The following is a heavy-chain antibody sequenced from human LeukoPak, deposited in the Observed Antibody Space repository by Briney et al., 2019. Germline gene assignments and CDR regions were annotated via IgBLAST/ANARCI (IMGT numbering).Heavy chain of an antibody. CDR3: VRDSSAWSRDY. V-gene: IGHV4-38-2*02. CDR1: GYSISSGHF. J-gene: IGHJ4*02. Sequence: PSEILSLTCAVSGYSISSGHFWGWVRQPPGKGLEWIGSTVYNGNTYYNPSLKSRVTISLDTSKNQFSLKLSSVTAADTAVYYCVRDSSAWSRDYWGQGILVTVSS. D-gene: IGHD6-19*01. CDR2: TVYNGNT.